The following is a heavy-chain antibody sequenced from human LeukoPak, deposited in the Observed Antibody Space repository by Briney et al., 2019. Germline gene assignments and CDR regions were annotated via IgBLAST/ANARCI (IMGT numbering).Heavy chain of an antibody. CDR3: ARAPPPSTGWLQLRTGWFDP. D-gene: IGHD5-24*01. V-gene: IGHV4-34*01. CDR1: GGSFSGYY. J-gene: IGHJ5*02. CDR2: INHSGST. Sequence: PSETLSLTCAVYGGSFSGYYWSWIRQPPGKGLEWIGEINHSGSTNYNPSLKSRVTISVDTSKNQFSLKLSSVTAADTAVYYCARAPPPSTGWLQLRTGWFDPWGQGTLVTVSS.